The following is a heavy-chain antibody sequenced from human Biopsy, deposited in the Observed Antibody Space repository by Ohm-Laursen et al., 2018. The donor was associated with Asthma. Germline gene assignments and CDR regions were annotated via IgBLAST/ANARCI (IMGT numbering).Heavy chain of an antibody. CDR2: ISVYNGNT. CDR1: GYTFNSAG. V-gene: IGHV1-18*01. Sequence: GASVKVSCKTFGYTFNSAGITWVRQAPGQGLEWMGWISVYNGNTKFAQKLQDRVTMITDTSTSTAYMELRSLRSDDTAVYFCARAVDYSHYYGIDVWGKGTTVTVSP. J-gene: IGHJ6*04. CDR3: ARAVDYSHYYGIDV. D-gene: IGHD3-10*01.